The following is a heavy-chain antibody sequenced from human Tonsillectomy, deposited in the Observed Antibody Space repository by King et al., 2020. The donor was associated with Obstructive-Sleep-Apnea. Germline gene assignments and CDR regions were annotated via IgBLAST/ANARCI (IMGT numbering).Heavy chain of an antibody. V-gene: IGHV2-5*02. CDR2: IYWDDDK. CDR3: AHRGYYDSSGYAIS. D-gene: IGHD3-22*01. Sequence: TLKESGPTLVKPTQTLTLTCTFSGFSLSTSGVGVGWIRQPPGKALEWLALIYWDDDKRYSPSLKSRLTITKDTSKNQVVLTMTNMDPVDTATYYCAHRGYYDSSGYAISWGQGTLVTVSS. CDR1: GFSLSTSGVG. J-gene: IGHJ4*02.